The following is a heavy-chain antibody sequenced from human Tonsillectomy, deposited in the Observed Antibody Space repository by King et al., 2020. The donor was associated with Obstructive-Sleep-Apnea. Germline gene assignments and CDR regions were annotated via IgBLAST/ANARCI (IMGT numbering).Heavy chain of an antibody. Sequence: VQLVDSGGGLLQPGGSLRLSCAASGFTFSSYAMSWVRQAPWMGLEWFAAFGGSGGGTYYAYSVKGRFTNSRDNSKNPLYLQMNSLRAEDTAVYYCAKGVTMVRGWDGHFDYWGQGTLVTVSS. V-gene: IGHV3-23*04. CDR2: FGGSGGGT. D-gene: IGHD3-10*01. J-gene: IGHJ4*02. CDR3: AKGVTMVRGWDGHFDY. CDR1: GFTFSSYA.